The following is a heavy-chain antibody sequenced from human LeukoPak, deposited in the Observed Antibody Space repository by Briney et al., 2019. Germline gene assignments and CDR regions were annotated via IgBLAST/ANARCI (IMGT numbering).Heavy chain of an antibody. CDR1: AFTFNNYG. J-gene: IGHJ4*02. V-gene: IGHV3-30*02. CDR3: AKALGYSDYEWCFDY. Sequence: GGSLRLSCAASAFTFNNYGMHWVRQAPGKGLEWVAFIRFDRSNKYYADSVKGRFTISRDNSKNTLYLQMNSLRVEDTAVYYCAKALGYSDYEWCFDYWGQGTLVTVSS. CDR2: IRFDRSNK. D-gene: IGHD5-12*01.